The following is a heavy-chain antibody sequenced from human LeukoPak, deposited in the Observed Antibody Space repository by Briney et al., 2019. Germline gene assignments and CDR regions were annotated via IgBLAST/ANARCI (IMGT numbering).Heavy chain of an antibody. CDR2: INPNSGDT. Sequence: ASVEVSCKASGYTFTYYYIHWVRQAPGQGLEWMGWINPNSGDTNYAQNFQGRVTLTRDNSITTAYMEVSGLRDDDTAVYSCARDTVAQSRTGFDYWGQGTLVTVSS. D-gene: IGHD2-8*02. CDR3: ARDTVAQSRTGFDY. V-gene: IGHV1-2*02. CDR1: GYTFTYYY. J-gene: IGHJ4*02.